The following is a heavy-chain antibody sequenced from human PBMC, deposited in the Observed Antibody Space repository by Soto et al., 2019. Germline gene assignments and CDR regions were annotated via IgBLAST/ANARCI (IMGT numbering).Heavy chain of an antibody. J-gene: IGHJ6*02. V-gene: IGHV1-18*01. CDR3: ARGGYYDNTWGKLSHYGLDV. CDR2: ISPYNDYT. CDR1: GYTFIRYG. Sequence: QVQLVQSAGEVKKPGASVKVSCKASGYTFIRYGITWVRQAPGQGLEWMGWISPYNDYTIYAQKLQGRGTMNTDTSTRTVYLDLRSLKSDDKAVYYCARGGYYDNTWGKLSHYGLDVWGQGTSVTVSS. D-gene: IGHD3-16*01.